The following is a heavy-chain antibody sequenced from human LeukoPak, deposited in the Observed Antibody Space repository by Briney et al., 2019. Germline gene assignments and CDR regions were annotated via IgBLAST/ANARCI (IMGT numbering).Heavy chain of an antibody. CDR2: IHTDQTIQ. CDR1: GFTFSDHY. V-gene: IGHV3-74*01. D-gene: IGHD2-15*01. J-gene: IGHJ4*02. Sequence: LTGGSLRLSCAASGFTFSDHYMDWVRQAPGKGLEWVAYIHTDQTIQYYANSVTGRFTISRDNAKNTADLQMSSLRAEDTAVYYCVRDLGGSDDYWGQGTLVTVSS. CDR3: VRDLGGSDDY.